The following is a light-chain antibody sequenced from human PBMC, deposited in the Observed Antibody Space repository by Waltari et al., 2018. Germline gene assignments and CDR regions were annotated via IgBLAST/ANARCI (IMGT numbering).Light chain of an antibody. V-gene: IGLV2-14*03. CDR1: PRDFGDYFF. CDR3: CSYSGRTRL. J-gene: IGLJ3*02. Sequence: HSSLTQPASVSGPLGQSITISCTGVPRDFGDYFFVSWYQQHPGKAPTLVLYDVSNRPSGISSRFAGSTSGNTASLTISGLQSEDEAHYYCCSYSGRTRLFGGGIRRT. CDR2: DVS.